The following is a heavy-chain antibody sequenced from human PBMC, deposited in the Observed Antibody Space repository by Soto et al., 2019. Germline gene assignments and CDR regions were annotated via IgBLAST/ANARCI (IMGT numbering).Heavy chain of an antibody. D-gene: IGHD1-1*01. V-gene: IGHV4-4*02. CDR3: ARGMIGGTRRFDP. CDR1: SGSISNDNW. Sequence: QVQLQESGPGLLKPSGTLSLTCAVSSGSISNDNWWSWVRQPPGKGLEYIGEIYRSGSANYNPSLKSRITMSVNKSRNQFSLNLTSVTAADTAVYYCARGMIGGTRRFDPWGQGILVTVSS. CDR2: IYRSGSA. J-gene: IGHJ5*02.